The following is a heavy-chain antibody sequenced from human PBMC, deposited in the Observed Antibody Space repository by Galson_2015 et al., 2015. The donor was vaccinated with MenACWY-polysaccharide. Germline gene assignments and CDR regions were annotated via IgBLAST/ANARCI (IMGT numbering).Heavy chain of an antibody. J-gene: IGHJ3*02. D-gene: IGHD6-19*01. CDR3: AQAVATDALHI. Sequence: CAISGDSVSRHGVAWNWIRQSPSRGLEWLGRTYYRSKWYNDYAVSVKSRITIDPDTSKNQFSLQLNSVTPEDTAVYYCAQAVATDALHIWGQGTMIIVSS. V-gene: IGHV6-1*01. CDR2: TYYRSKWYN. CDR1: GDSVSRHGVA.